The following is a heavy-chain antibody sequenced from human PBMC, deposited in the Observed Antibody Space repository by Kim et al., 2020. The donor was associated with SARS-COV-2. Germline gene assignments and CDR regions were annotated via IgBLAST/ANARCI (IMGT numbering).Heavy chain of an antibody. D-gene: IGHD6-13*01. V-gene: IGHV4-34*01. Sequence: SETLSLTCAVYGGSFSGYYWSWIRQPPGKGLEWIGEINHSGSTNYNPSLKSRVTISVDTSKNQFSLKLSSVTAADTAVYYCARGRSSSWYWDYYYYGMDVWGQGTTVTVSS. CDR3: ARGRSSSWYWDYYYYGMDV. J-gene: IGHJ6*02. CDR2: INHSGST. CDR1: GGSFSGYY.